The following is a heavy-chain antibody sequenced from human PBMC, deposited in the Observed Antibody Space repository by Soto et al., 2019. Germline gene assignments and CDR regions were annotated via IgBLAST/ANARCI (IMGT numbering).Heavy chain of an antibody. CDR2: IVVGSGNT. J-gene: IGHJ4*02. CDR1: GFTFTSTA. CDR3: AADRPPGY. Sequence: ASVKVSCKASGFTFTSTAVQWVRQARRQRLEWIGWIVVGSGNTRYAQRFQERVTITRDMSTSTAYMELTSLRSEDTAVYYCAADRPPGYWGQGTLVTVSS. V-gene: IGHV1-58*01.